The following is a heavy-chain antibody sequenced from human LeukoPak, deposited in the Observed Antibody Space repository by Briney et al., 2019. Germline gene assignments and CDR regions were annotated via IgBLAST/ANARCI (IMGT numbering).Heavy chain of an antibody. J-gene: IGHJ3*02. CDR3: ARHSDRGELQRAFDI. D-gene: IGHD1-26*01. CDR2: VHYSGST. Sequence: PETLSLTCTVSGGYISNYYWNWIRQSPGKGLEWIGSVHYSGSTNYNPSLKSRVTISVDTSKNQFSLKLSSVTAADTAVYYCARHSDRGELQRAFDIWGQGTMVTVSS. CDR1: GGYISNYY. V-gene: IGHV4-59*08.